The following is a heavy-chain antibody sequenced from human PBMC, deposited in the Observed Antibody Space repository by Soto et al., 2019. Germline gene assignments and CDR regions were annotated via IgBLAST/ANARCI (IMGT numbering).Heavy chain of an antibody. CDR2: IYYSGST. CDR1: GGSISSYY. V-gene: IGHV4-59*08. D-gene: IGHD3-16*02. CDR3: ARLPGELSFYFDY. J-gene: IGHJ4*02. Sequence: SETLSLTCTVSGGSISSYYWSWIRQPPGKGLEWIGYIYYSGSTNYNPSLKSRVTISVDTSKNQFSLKLSSVTAADMAVYYCARLPGELSFYFDYWGQGTLVTVSS.